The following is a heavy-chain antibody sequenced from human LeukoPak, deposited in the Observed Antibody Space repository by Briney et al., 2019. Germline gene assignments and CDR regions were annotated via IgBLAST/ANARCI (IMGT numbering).Heavy chain of an antibody. CDR3: ARAATSSRAFDI. CDR1: GGSISGVNW. Sequence: PSETLSLTCAVSGGSISGVNWWTWVRQPPGKGLEWIGEIYHSGSTNYNPSLKSRVTISVDESKIQFSLNLYSVTAADTAIYYCARAATSSRAFDIWGQGTMVTVSA. D-gene: IGHD6-6*01. CDR2: IYHSGST. J-gene: IGHJ3*02. V-gene: IGHV4-4*02.